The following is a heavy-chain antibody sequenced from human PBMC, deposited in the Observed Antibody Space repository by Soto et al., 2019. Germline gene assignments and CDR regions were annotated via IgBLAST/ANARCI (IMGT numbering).Heavy chain of an antibody. V-gene: IGHV3-30*18. Sequence: QVQLVESGGGVVQPGRSLRLSCAASGFTFSSYGMHWVRQAPGKGLEWVAVISYDGSNKYYADSVKGRFTISRDNSKNTLYLQMNSLRAEDTALYYCAKDHGTSRFFYYGMDVWGQGTTVTVSS. J-gene: IGHJ6*02. CDR1: GFTFSSYG. CDR3: AKDHGTSRFFYYGMDV. CDR2: ISYDGSNK. D-gene: IGHD1-1*01.